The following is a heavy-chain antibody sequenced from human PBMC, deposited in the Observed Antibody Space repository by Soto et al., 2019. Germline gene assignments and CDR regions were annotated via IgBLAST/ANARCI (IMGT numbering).Heavy chain of an antibody. J-gene: IGHJ4*02. CDR1: GGTIIGRSGC. CDR3: ARLIHCFRTARDFDI. Sequence: PSQPIRLRCTVAGGTIIGRSGCWTRVRQPPGRGLEWIGSVHYSGTTYYDPSLQSRVIISGDTSKNQFSLNLRSVTATDAAVYFFARLIHCFRTARDFDIWSQGSLVTVSS. D-gene: IGHD2-21*02. CDR2: VHYSGTT. V-gene: IGHV4-39*01.